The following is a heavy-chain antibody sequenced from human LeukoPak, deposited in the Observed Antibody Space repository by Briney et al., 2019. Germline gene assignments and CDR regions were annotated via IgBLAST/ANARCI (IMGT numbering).Heavy chain of an antibody. CDR2: IYHSGST. J-gene: IGHJ6*02. D-gene: IGHD2-2*01. CDR3: ARALSTSRGMDV. Sequence: SETLSLTCTVSGGSISSGGYYWSWIRQHPGKGLEWIGYIYHSGSTYYNPSLKSRVTISVDRSRNQFSLKLSSVTAADTAVYYCARALSTSRGMDVWGQGTTVTVSS. V-gene: IGHV4-30-2*01. CDR1: GGSISSGGYY.